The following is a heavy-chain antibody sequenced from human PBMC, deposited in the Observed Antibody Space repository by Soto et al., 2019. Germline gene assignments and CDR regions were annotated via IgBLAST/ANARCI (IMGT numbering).Heavy chain of an antibody. Sequence: GGSLRLSCAASGFTFSSYWMHWVRQAPGKGLVWVSRINSDGSSTSYADSVKGRFTISRDNAKNTLYLQMNSLRAEDTAVYYCARGELEGRFYYWGQGTLVTVSS. CDR2: INSDGSST. D-gene: IGHD3-10*01. V-gene: IGHV3-74*01. CDR3: ARGELEGRFYY. J-gene: IGHJ4*02. CDR1: GFTFSSYW.